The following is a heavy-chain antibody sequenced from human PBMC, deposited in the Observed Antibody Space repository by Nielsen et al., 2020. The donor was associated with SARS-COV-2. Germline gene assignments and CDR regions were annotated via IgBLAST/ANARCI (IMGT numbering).Heavy chain of an antibody. CDR2: ISWDGGST. D-gene: IGHD6-13*01. CDR3: AKEGASSSWLNLDY. CDR1: GFTFDDYT. V-gene: IGHV3-43*01. J-gene: IGHJ4*02. Sequence: GGSLRLSCAASGFTFDDYTMHWVRQAPGKGLEWVSLISWDGGSTYYADSVKGRFTISRDNSKNSLYLQMNSLRTEDTALYYCAKEGASSSWLNLDYWGQGTLVTDSS.